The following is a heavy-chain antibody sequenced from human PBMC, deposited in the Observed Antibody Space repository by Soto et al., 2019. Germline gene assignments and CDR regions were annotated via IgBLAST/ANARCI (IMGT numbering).Heavy chain of an antibody. V-gene: IGHV3-15*07. CDR2: IKSKTDGGTT. D-gene: IGHD3-22*01. CDR3: TTDPPHYYDSSGYYEYYYYYGMDV. Sequence: GGSLRLSCAASGFTFSNAWMNWVRQAPGKGLEWVGRIKSKTDGGTTDYAAPVKGRFTISRDDSKNTLYLQMNSLKTEDTAVYYCTTDPPHYYDSSGYYEYYYYYGMDVWGQGTTVTVSS. J-gene: IGHJ6*02. CDR1: GFTFSNAW.